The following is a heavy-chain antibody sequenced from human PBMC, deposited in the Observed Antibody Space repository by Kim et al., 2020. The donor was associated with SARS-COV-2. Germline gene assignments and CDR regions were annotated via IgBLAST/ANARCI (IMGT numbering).Heavy chain of an antibody. D-gene: IGHD5-18*01. CDR1: GFTFSSYA. Sequence: GGSLRLSCAASGFTFSSYAMSWVRQAPGKGLEWVSAISGSGGSTYYADSVKGRFTISRDNSKNTLYLQMNSLRAEDTAVYYCALQPPPQYSYGYFDYWGQGTLVTVSS. V-gene: IGHV3-23*01. CDR2: ISGSGGST. CDR3: ALQPPPQYSYGYFDY. J-gene: IGHJ4*02.